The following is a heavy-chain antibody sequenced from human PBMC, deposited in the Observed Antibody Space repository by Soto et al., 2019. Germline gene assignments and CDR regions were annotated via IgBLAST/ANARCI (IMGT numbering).Heavy chain of an antibody. J-gene: IGHJ1*01. CDR2: IIPLLGIT. CDR1: GGTFSGYA. CDR3: ARDPRSSTGTTSGAELPR. V-gene: IGHV1-69*01. D-gene: IGHD1-1*01. Sequence: QAQLMQSGAEVKKPGSSVKVSCKASGGTFSGYAITWVRQAPEQGLEWMGGIIPLLGITDYGQKFQGRNTIAADESTGTAYMDLRGLRSEDTAGDYCARDPRSSTGTTSGAELPRWGQGTVVSASS.